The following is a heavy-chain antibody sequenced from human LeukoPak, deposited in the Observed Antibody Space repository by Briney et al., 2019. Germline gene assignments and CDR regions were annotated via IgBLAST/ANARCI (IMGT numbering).Heavy chain of an antibody. D-gene: IGHD3-22*01. J-gene: IGHJ4*02. CDR3: ARENPSGYYNRPIDY. V-gene: IGHV4-59*01. CDR2: IYYGGSI. CDR1: GASISSYY. Sequence: SETLSLTCTVSGASISSYYWSWIRQPPGKGLEWIGDIYYGGSIKYNPSLKSRVTMSVDTSKNQFSLKLSSVTAADTAIYYCARENPSGYYNRPIDYWGQGTLVTVSS.